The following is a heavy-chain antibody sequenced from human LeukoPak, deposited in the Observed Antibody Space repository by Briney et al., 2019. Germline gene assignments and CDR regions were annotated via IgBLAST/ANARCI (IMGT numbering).Heavy chain of an antibody. CDR3: AKVRNYYDSSGYTPLGY. J-gene: IGHJ4*02. CDR2: ISYDGSNK. D-gene: IGHD3-22*01. Sequence: PGGSLRLSCAASGFTFSSYGMHWVRQAPGKGLEWVAVISYDGSNKYYADSVKGRFTISRDNSKNTLYLQMNSLRAEDTAVYYCAKVRNYYDSSGYTPLGYWGQGTLVTVSS. V-gene: IGHV3-30*18. CDR1: GFTFSSYG.